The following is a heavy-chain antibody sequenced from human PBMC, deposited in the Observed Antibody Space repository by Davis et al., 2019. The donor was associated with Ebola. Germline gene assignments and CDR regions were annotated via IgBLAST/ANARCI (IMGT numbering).Heavy chain of an antibody. CDR3: ARPNFGVVVGGWFDP. Sequence: SETLSLTCAVYGGSFSGYYWRWIRQPPGKGLEWIGEINHSGSTNYNPSLKSRVTISVDTSKNQFSLKLSSVTAADTAVYYCARPNFGVVVGGWFDPWGQGTLVTVSS. CDR1: GGSFSGYY. CDR2: INHSGST. D-gene: IGHD3-3*01. J-gene: IGHJ5*02. V-gene: IGHV4-34*01.